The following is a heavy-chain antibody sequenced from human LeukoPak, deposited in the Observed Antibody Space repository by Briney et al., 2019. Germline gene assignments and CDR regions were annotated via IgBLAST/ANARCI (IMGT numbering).Heavy chain of an antibody. CDR2: INPNSGGT. CDR1: GYTFTGYY. Sequence: SVKVSCKASGYTFTGYYMHWVRQAPGQGLEWMGWINPNSGGTNYAQKFQGRVTMTRDASISTAYMELSRLRSDDTAVYYCARVPTPSGDFGWFFDYWGQGTLVTVSS. CDR3: ARVPTPSGDFGWFFDY. V-gene: IGHV1-2*02. D-gene: IGHD3-9*01. J-gene: IGHJ4*02.